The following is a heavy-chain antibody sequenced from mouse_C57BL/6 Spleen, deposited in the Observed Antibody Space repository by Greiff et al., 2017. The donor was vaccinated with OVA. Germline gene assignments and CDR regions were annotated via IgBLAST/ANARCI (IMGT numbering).Heavy chain of an antibody. J-gene: IGHJ2*01. D-gene: IGHD3-3*01. CDR2: IDPETGGT. CDR3: TRDGADWSFDY. V-gene: IGHV1-15*01. Sequence: QVQLQQSGAELVRPGASVTLSCKASGYTFTDYEMHWVKQTPVHGLEWIGAIDPETGGTDYNQKFKGKAILTADKSSSTAYMELRSLTSEDSAVYYCTRDGADWSFDYWGQGTTLTVSS. CDR1: GYTFTDYE.